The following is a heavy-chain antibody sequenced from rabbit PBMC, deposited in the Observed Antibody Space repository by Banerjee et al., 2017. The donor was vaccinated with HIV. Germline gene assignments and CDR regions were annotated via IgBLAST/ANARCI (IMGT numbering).Heavy chain of an antibody. CDR2: MDAGSGGA. J-gene: IGHJ6*01. CDR1: GFTLSSYW. Sequence: EESGGDLVKPEGSLTLTCTASGFTLSSYWICWVRQAPGKGLEWIACMDAGSGGAYYASWAKGRFTISKTSSTTVTLQMTILTAADTATYFCARAATGVSRGYGLWGPGTLVTVS. CDR3: ARAATGVSRGYGL. D-gene: IGHD1-1*01. V-gene: IGHV1S45*01.